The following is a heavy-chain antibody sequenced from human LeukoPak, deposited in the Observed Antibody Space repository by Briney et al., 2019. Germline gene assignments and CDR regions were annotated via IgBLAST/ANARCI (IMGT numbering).Heavy chain of an antibody. CDR3: ARTYYYGSGRYFDY. CDR2: VYYSGST. J-gene: IGHJ4*02. V-gene: IGHV4-39*07. CDR1: GGSISSSSYY. Sequence: SETLSLTCTVSGGSISSSSYYWGWIRQPPGKGLEWIGSVYYSGSTYYNPSLKSRVTISVDTSKNQFSLKLSSVTAADTAVYYCARTYYYGSGRYFDYWGQGTLVTVSS. D-gene: IGHD3-10*01.